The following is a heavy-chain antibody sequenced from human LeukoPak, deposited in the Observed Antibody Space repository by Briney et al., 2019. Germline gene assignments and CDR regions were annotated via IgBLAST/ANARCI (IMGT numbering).Heavy chain of an antibody. V-gene: IGHV4-34*01. CDR1: GGSFSGYY. D-gene: IGHD3-22*01. CDR2: INHSGSA. Sequence: SETLSLTCAVYGGSFSGYYWSWIRQPPGKGLEWIGEINHSGSANYNPSLKSRVTISVDTSKNQFSLKLSSVTAADTAVYYCARRRVVVTAYDYWGQGTLVTVSS. J-gene: IGHJ4*02. CDR3: ARRRVVVTAYDY.